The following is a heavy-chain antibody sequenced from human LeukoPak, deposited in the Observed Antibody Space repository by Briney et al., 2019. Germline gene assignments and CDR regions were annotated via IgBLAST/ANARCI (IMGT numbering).Heavy chain of an antibody. CDR3: AKYYYGSGRSWYYFDY. J-gene: IGHJ4*02. CDR2: IIPIFGTA. V-gene: IGHV1-69*13. Sequence: ASVKVSCKASGGTFSSYAISWVRQAPGQGLEWMGRIIPIFGTANYAQKFQGRVTITADESTSTAYMELSSLRSEDTAVYYCAKYYYGSGRSWYYFDYWGQGTLVTVSS. CDR1: GGTFSSYA. D-gene: IGHD3-10*01.